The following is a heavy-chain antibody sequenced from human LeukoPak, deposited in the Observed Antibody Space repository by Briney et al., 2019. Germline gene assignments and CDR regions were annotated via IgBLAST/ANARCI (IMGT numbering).Heavy chain of an antibody. D-gene: IGHD2-2*01. V-gene: IGHV5-10-1*01. CDR3: ARQGRYCSSTSCSYFFDY. Sequence: GESLKISCKGSGYSFTSYWISWVRQMPGKGLEWMGKIDPSDSYTNYSPSFQGHVTISADKSISTAYLQWSSLKASDTAMYYCARQGRYCSSTSCSYFFDYWGQGTLVTVSS. CDR1: GYSFTSYW. CDR2: IDPSDSYT. J-gene: IGHJ4*02.